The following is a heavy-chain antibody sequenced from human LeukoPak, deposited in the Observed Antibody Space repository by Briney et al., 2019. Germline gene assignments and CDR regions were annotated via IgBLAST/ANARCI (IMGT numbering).Heavy chain of an antibody. CDR3: ARDRPGSYLYFDL. V-gene: IGHV4-59*01. D-gene: IGHD3-10*01. CDR1: GGSISSYY. CDR2: IYYLGST. Sequence: PSETLSLTCTVSGGSISSYYWSWIRQPPGKGLEWVGHIYYLGSTNYNPSLKSRVTISIDTSKNYFSLKLNSVIAADTAVYYCARDRPGSYLYFDLWGRGNLVTVSS. J-gene: IGHJ2*01.